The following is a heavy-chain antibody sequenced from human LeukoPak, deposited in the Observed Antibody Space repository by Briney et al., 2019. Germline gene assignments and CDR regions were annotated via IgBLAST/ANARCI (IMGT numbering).Heavy chain of an antibody. V-gene: IGHV3-7*03. Sequence: PGGSLRLSCAASGFTFSSYWMSWVRQAPGKGLEWVANIKQDGSEKYYVGSVKGRFTISRDNAKNSLYLQMNSLRAEDTAVYYCARRPPGGYGDSPYFDYWGQGTLVTVSS. J-gene: IGHJ4*02. CDR1: GFTFSSYW. CDR3: ARRPPGGYGDSPYFDY. D-gene: IGHD4-17*01. CDR2: IKQDGSEK.